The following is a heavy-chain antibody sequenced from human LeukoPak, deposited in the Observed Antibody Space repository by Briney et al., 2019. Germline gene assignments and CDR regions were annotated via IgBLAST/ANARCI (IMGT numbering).Heavy chain of an antibody. CDR1: GGTFSSYA. D-gene: IGHD1-14*01. V-gene: IGHV1-69*05. CDR3: ASDRREGTST. CDR2: IIPIFGTA. Sequence: SVKVSCKASGGTFSSYAISWVRQAPGQGLEWMGGIIPIFGTANYAQKFQGRVTITTDESTSTAYMELSSLRPEDTAVYYCASDRREGTSTWGQGTLVTVSS. J-gene: IGHJ5*02.